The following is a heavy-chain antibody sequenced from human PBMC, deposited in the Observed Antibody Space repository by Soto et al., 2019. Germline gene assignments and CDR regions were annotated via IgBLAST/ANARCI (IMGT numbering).Heavy chain of an antibody. CDR2: ISGSGGST. V-gene: IGHV3-23*01. CDR1: GFTFSSYA. Sequence: EVQLLESGGGLVQPGGSLRLSCAASGFTFSSYAMSWVRQAPGKGLEWVSAISGSGGSTYYEDSVKGRFTISRDNSKNTLYLQMNSLRAEDTAVYYCAKDPAAGHYYYGMDVWGQGTTVTVSS. CDR3: AKDPAAGHYYYGMDV. D-gene: IGHD6-13*01. J-gene: IGHJ6*02.